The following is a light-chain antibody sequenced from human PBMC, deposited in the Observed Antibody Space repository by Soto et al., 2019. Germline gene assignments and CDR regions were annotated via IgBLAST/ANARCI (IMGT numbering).Light chain of an antibody. CDR3: QQYDKWPHT. J-gene: IGKJ2*01. CDR1: QNLSRN. Sequence: EMVMTQSPATLSVSPGERATLSCMASQNLSRNLAWYQQQPGQAPRLLIYGASTRATGIPARFSGSGSGTEFTLTISSLQAEDFAVYYCQQYDKWPHTFGQGTKLEIK. CDR2: GAS. V-gene: IGKV3-15*01.